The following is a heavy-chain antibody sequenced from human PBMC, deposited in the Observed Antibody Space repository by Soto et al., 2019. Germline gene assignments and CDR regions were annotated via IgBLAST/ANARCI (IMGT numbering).Heavy chain of an antibody. CDR3: ARHVNGQWFDP. V-gene: IGHV4-59*08. Sequence: QVQLQESGPGLVKPSETLSLTCSVSGGSISNYYWSWIRQPPGKGLEWIGYIYYSGTTKYNPSLERRVTISVDTSKNQFSLRLSPVTAADTAVYYCARHVNGQWFDPWGQGTLVTVSS. D-gene: IGHD2-8*01. J-gene: IGHJ5*02. CDR1: GGSISNYY. CDR2: IYYSGTT.